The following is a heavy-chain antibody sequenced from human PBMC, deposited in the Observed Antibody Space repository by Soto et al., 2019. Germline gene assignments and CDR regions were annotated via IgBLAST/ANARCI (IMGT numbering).Heavy chain of an antibody. CDR3: ARVGRRVPSDY. D-gene: IGHD3-10*01. CDR1: GYTFTSYY. J-gene: IGHJ4*02. V-gene: IGHV1-46*01. Sequence: EASVKVSCKASGYTFTSYYMHWVRQAPGQGLEWMGIINPSGGSTSYAQKFQGRVTMTRDTSTSTVYMELCSLRSEDTAVYYCARVGRRVPSDYWGQGTLVTVSS. CDR2: INPSGGST.